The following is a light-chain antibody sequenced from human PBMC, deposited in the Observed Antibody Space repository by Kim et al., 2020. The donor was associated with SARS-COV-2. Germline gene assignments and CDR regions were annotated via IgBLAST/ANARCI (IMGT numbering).Light chain of an antibody. Sequence: RANIKCKARQSVLNSSNNKNYRAWYQQKPGQPPKLLIYWAAARESGVPDRLSGSGSGTDFTLTISSLQAEDVAVYSCQQYDTPPYTFGQGTKLEI. J-gene: IGKJ2*01. CDR2: WAA. CDR3: QQYDTPPYT. V-gene: IGKV4-1*01. CDR1: QSVLNSSNNKNY.